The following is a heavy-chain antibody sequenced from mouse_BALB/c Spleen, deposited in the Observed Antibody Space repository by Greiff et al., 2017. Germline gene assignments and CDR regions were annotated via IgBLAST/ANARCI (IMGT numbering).Heavy chain of an antibody. CDR1: GYTFTSYW. Sequence: VKLQESGAELARPGASVKLSCKASGYTFTSYWMQWVKQRPGQGLEWIGAIYPGDGDTRYTQKFKGKATLTADKSSSTAYMQLSSLASEDSAVYYCARWEWLLDYAMDYWGQGTSVTVSS. V-gene: IGHV1-87*01. CDR2: IYPGDGDT. J-gene: IGHJ4*01. CDR3: ARWEWLLDYAMDY. D-gene: IGHD2-3*01.